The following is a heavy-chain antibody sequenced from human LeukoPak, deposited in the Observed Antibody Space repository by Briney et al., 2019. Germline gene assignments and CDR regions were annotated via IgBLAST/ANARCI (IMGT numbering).Heavy chain of an antibody. D-gene: IGHD3/OR15-3a*01. J-gene: IGHJ4*02. CDR3: TKENENPDL. V-gene: IGHV3-74*01. Sequence: GGSLRLSCAASGFTFSIYWMHWVRQAPGQGPVWVSNMNSDGSITNYADSVKGRFTISRDNAKNTLYLQMNSLRVEDTGIYYCTKENENPDLWGQGTLVTVSS. CDR2: MNSDGSIT. CDR1: GFTFSIYW.